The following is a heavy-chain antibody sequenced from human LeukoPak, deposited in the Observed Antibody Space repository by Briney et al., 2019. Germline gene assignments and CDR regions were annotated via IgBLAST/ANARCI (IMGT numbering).Heavy chain of an antibody. D-gene: IGHD1-26*01. CDR3: TKAGSLGSYSPN. Sequence: GGSLRLSCAASGFPFSSHEMDWVRQAPGKGLEWIAYISNSGSNTYYADSVRGRFTISRDNAKDSVYLQMNSLRVEDTAVYYCTKAGSLGSYSPNWGQGTLVSVSS. CDR2: ISNSGSNT. V-gene: IGHV3-48*03. CDR1: GFPFSSHE. J-gene: IGHJ4*02.